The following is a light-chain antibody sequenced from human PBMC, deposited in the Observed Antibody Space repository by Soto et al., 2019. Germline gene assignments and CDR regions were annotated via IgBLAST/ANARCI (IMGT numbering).Light chain of an antibody. J-gene: IGKJ1*01. Sequence: AIRMTQSPSSFSASTGDRVTITCRASQGISSYLAWYQQKPGKAPKLLIYAAYTLQSGVPSRFSGSGSGTDFNLTISCLQSEDFATYYCQQYYSYPHTFGQGTKVEIK. V-gene: IGKV1-8*01. CDR2: AAY. CDR1: QGISSY. CDR3: QQYYSYPHT.